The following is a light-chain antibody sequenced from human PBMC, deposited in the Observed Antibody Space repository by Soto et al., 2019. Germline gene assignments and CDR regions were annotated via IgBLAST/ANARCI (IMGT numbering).Light chain of an antibody. V-gene: IGKV3-11*01. CDR1: QSVSSY. Sequence: EIVLTHSPATLSLSPGERATLSCRARQSVSSYLAWYQQKPGQAPRLLIYDASNRATGIPARFSGSGSGTDFTLTISSLEPEDFAVYYCQQSSNWPPITFGQGTRLEI. J-gene: IGKJ5*01. CDR3: QQSSNWPPIT. CDR2: DAS.